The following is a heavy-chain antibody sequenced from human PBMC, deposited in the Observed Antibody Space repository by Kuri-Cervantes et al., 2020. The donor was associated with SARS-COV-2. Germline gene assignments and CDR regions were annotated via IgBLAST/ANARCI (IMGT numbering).Heavy chain of an antibody. Sequence: GGSLRLSCAASGFIFSSHSMNWVRQAPGKGLEWVSYISSSSSTIYYADSVKGRFTISRDNAKNSLYLQMNSLRAEDTAVYYCARDIVPVGATYDAFDIWGQGTMVTVSS. CDR2: ISSSSSTI. CDR3: ARDIVPVGATYDAFDI. D-gene: IGHD1-26*01. V-gene: IGHV3-48*01. J-gene: IGHJ3*02. CDR1: GFIFSSHS.